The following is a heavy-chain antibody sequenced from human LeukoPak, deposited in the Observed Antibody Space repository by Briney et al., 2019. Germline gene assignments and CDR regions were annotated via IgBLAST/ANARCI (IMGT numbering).Heavy chain of an antibody. J-gene: IGHJ6*02. CDR3: ARVRYGELDV. V-gene: IGHV3-23*01. CDR2: ISPSGGDT. D-gene: IGHD4-17*01. Sequence: GGSLRLSCEASGFTFSTCAMTWVRQGPGKGLEWVAAISPSGGDTYYADSVKGRFTISRDDSKNTLYLQMNSLRAEDTAVYYCARVRYGELDVWGQGTTVTVSS. CDR1: GFTFSTCA.